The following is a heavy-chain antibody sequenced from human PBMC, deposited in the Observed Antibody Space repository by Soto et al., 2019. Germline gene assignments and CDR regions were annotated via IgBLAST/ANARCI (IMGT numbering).Heavy chain of an antibody. Sequence: ASVNLSCKASGYTFTSYGIHWVRQAPGQRLEWMGRINAANGDTKYSPKFQGRVTITRATSASTAYMELSSLRSEDTAVYYCVRRHVSATGIDWFEPWGKGKMVNVSP. CDR3: VRRHVSATGIDWFEP. CDR1: GYTFTSYG. V-gene: IGHV1-3*01. CDR2: INAANGDT. D-gene: IGHD6-13*01. J-gene: IGHJ5*02.